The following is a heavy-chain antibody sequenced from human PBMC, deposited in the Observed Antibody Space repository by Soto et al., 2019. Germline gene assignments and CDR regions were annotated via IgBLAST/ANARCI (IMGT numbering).Heavy chain of an antibody. CDR3: ARVPDR. Sequence: PLETLSLTCAFSGFSISSGGYSWSWIRQPPGKGLEWIGYIYHSGSTYYNPSLKSRVTISVDRSKNQFSLKLSSVTAADTAVYYCARVPDRWGQGTLVTVS. V-gene: IGHV4-30-2*01. CDR2: IYHSGST. CDR1: GFSISSGGYS. D-gene: IGHD2-2*01. J-gene: IGHJ5*02.